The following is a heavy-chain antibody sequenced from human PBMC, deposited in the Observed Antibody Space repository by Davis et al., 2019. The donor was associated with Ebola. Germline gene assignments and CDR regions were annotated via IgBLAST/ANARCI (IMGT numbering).Heavy chain of an antibody. CDR3: ARLVWLVLGDY. Sequence: MPSETLSLTCTVSGGSISSSSYYWGWIRQPPGEGLQWIGSIYYRGSTYYNPSLKSRVTISVDTSKNQFSLKLSSVTAADTAVYYCARLVWLVLGDYWGQGTLVTVSS. J-gene: IGHJ4*02. V-gene: IGHV4-39*07. CDR1: GGSISSSSYY. D-gene: IGHD6-19*01. CDR2: IYYRGST.